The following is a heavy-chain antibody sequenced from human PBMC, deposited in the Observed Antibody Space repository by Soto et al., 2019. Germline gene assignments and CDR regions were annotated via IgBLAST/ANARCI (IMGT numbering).Heavy chain of an antibody. CDR1: GFTFSDYY. V-gene: IGHV3-11*05. CDR3: ARESRFLEWLSLNWFDP. CDR2: ISSSTSHT. J-gene: IGHJ5*02. Sequence: GRSLRLSCAVSGFTFSDYYMTWIRQAPGKGLEWVSYISSSTSHTNYADSVKGRFTTSRDNAKNSLFLQMNSLRAEDTAVYYCARESRFLEWLSLNWFDPWGQGTLVTVSS. D-gene: IGHD3-3*01.